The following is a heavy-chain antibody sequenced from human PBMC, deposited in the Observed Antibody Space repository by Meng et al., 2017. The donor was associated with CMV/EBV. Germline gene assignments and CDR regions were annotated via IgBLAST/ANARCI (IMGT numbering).Heavy chain of an antibody. CDR3: AKDLLSGSYWFDP. CDR1: GFTFSSYA. D-gene: IGHD1-26*01. V-gene: IGHV3-23*01. CDR2: ISGSGGST. J-gene: IGHJ5*02. Sequence: CAASGFTFSSYAMSGVRQAPGKGLEWVSAISGSGGSTYYADSVKGRFTISRDNSKNTLYLQMNSLRAEDTAVYYCAKDLLSGSYWFDPWGQGTLVTVSS.